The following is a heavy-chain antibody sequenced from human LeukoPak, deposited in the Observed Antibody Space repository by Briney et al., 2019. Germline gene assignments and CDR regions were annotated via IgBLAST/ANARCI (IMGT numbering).Heavy chain of an antibody. CDR2: IYHSGST. Sequence: SETLSLTCTVSGYSISSGYYRGWIRQPPGKGLEWIGSIYHSGSTYYNPSLKSRVTISVDTSKNQFSLKLSSVTAADTAVYYCARGGITIFGVVNHDYWGQGTLVTVSS. CDR3: ARGGITIFGVVNHDY. D-gene: IGHD3-3*01. V-gene: IGHV4-38-2*02. CDR1: GYSISSGYY. J-gene: IGHJ4*02.